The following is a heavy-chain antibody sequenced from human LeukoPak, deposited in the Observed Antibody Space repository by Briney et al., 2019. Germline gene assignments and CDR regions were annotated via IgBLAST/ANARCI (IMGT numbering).Heavy chain of an antibody. J-gene: IGHJ4*02. CDR3: ARGKGYDFWSGYSPFAY. D-gene: IGHD3-3*01. CDR1: GGSFSGYY. V-gene: IGHV4-34*01. Sequence: RASETLSLTCAVYGGSFSGYYWSWIRQPPGKGLEWLGEINHSGSTNYNPSLKSRFTISVDTSKNQFSLTLSSVTAADTAVYYCARGKGYDFWSGYSPFAYWGQGTLVTVSS. CDR2: INHSGST.